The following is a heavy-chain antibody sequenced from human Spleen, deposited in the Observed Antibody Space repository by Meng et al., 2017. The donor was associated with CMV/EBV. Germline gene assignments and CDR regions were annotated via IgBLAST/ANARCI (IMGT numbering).Heavy chain of an antibody. CDR2: IIPILGIA. Sequence: SVKVSCKASGGTFSSYTISWVRQAPGQGLEWMGRIIPILGIANYAQKFQGRVTITADKSTSTAYMELSSLRSEDTAVYYCARGLRFPDVGVVGWFDPWGQGTLVTVSS. D-gene: IGHD3-3*01. CDR3: ARGLRFPDVGVVGWFDP. J-gene: IGHJ5*02. V-gene: IGHV1-69*02. CDR1: GGTFSSYT.